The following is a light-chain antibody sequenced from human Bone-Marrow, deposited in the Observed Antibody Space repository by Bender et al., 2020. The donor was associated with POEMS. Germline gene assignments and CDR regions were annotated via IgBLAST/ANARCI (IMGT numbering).Light chain of an antibody. J-gene: IGLJ3*02. CDR3: SSYKRSDNVV. Sequence: QSALTQPASVSGSPGRSITFSCIGTDSDIGGYNYVLWFPKHPRKDPTLIIYVVSSRPSGVSDRFSGYKTGDTAHLTISGLQAEDEADYYCSSYKRSDNVVFGRGTRLTVL. CDR1: DSDIGGYNY. CDR2: VVS. V-gene: IGLV2-14*03.